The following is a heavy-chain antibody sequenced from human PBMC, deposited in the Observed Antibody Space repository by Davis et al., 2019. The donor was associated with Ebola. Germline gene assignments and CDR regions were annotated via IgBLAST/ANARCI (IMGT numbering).Heavy chain of an antibody. Sequence: GSLRLSCAASEFTFSSYSMNWVRQPPGKGLEWIGEINHSGSTNYNPSLKSRVTISVDTSKNQFYLKLSSVTAADTAVYYCAKGGYSAYEPYFDYWGQGILVTVPS. V-gene: IGHV4-34*01. J-gene: IGHJ4*02. CDR2: INHSGST. CDR1: EFTFSSYS. CDR3: AKGGYSAYEPYFDY. D-gene: IGHD5-12*01.